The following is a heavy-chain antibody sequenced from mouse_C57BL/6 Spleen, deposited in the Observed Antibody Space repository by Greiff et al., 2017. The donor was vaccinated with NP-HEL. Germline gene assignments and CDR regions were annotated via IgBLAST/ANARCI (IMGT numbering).Heavy chain of an antibody. Sequence: EVQLVESGEGLVKPGGSLKLSCAASGFTFSSYAMSWVRQTPEKRLEWVAYISSGGDYIYYADTVKGRFTISSYNARNTLYLQMSSLKSEDTAMYYCTRDGLYYGSRYYYAMDYWGQGTSVTVSS. CDR1: GFTFSSYA. CDR3: TRDGLYYGSRYYYAMDY. J-gene: IGHJ4*01. D-gene: IGHD1-1*01. V-gene: IGHV5-9-1*02. CDR2: ISSGGDYI.